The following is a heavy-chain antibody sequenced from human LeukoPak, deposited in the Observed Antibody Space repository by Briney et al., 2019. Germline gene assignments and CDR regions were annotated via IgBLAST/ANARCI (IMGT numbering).Heavy chain of an antibody. CDR1: GFTFDDYA. J-gene: IGHJ6*02. CDR3: AKDMHPANDYGDFHGMDV. Sequence: GGSLRLSCAASGFTFDDYAMHWVRQAPGKGLEWVSGISWNSGSIGYADSVKGRFTISRDNAKNSLYLQMNSLRAEDTALYYCAKDMHPANDYGDFHGMDVWGQGTTVTVSS. CDR2: ISWNSGSI. D-gene: IGHD4-17*01. V-gene: IGHV3-9*01.